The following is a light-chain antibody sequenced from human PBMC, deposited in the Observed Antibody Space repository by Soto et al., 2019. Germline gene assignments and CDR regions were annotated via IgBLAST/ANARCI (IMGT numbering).Light chain of an antibody. V-gene: IGLV2-8*01. CDR2: EVV. J-gene: IGLJ1*01. Sequence: QSALTQPPSASGSPGQSVTISCTGTKNDIGGYDFVSWYQHHPGKAPRLIIYEVVQRPSGVPDRFSGSKSGNTASLTVSGLQAADEADYFCKSYAGRNTYVFGSGTKLTVL. CDR3: KSYAGRNTYV. CDR1: KNDIGGYDF.